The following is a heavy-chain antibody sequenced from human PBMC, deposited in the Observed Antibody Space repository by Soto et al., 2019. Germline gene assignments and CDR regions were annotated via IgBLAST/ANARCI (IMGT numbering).Heavy chain of an antibody. J-gene: IGHJ4*02. CDR3: AREPIYCSGGSGYFDY. D-gene: IGHD2-15*01. V-gene: IGHV1-69*13. Sequence: SVKVSCKASGGTFSSYAISWVRQAPGQGLEWMGGIIPIFGTANYAQKFQGRVTITADESTSTAYMELSSLRSEATAVYYCAREPIYCSGGSGYFDYRRQGPLVTVSS. CDR1: GGTFSSYA. CDR2: IIPIFGTA.